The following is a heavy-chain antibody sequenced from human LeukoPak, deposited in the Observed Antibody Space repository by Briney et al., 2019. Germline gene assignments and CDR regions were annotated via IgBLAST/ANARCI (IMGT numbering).Heavy chain of an antibody. J-gene: IGHJ4*02. CDR3: ARLGGEPDY. CDR2: ISSSSSTI. D-gene: IGHD1-26*01. Sequence: GGSLRLSCAVSGFTFSSYSMNRVRQAPGKGLEWVSYISSSSSTIYYADSVKGRFTISRDNAKNSLYLQMNSLRAEDTAVYYCARLGGEPDYWGQGTLVTVSS. V-gene: IGHV3-48*01. CDR1: GFTFSSYS.